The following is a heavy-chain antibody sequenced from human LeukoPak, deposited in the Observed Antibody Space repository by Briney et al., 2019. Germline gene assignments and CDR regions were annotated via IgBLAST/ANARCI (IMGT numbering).Heavy chain of an antibody. Sequence: PSETLSLTCTVSGGSISSSSYYWGWIRQPPGKGLEWIGSIYYSGSTYYNPSLKSRVTISVDTSKNQFSLKLSSVTAADTAVYYCARQGLPYYFDYWGQGTLVTVSS. CDR3: ARQGLPYYFDY. CDR1: GGSISSSSYY. V-gene: IGHV4-39*01. D-gene: IGHD5-12*01. CDR2: IYYSGST. J-gene: IGHJ4*02.